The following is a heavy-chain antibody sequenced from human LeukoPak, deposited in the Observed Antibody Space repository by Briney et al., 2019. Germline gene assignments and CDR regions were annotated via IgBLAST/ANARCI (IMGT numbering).Heavy chain of an antibody. D-gene: IGHD3-22*01. CDR3: AKISRVYYDSPYYFDY. CDR2: ISGSGGST. Sequence: GGSLRLSCAASGFTFSSYAMSWVRQAPGKGLEWVSAISGSGGSTYYADSVKGRFTISRDNSKNTLYLQMNSLRAEDTAVYYCAKISRVYYDSPYYFDYWGQGTLVTV. V-gene: IGHV3-23*01. CDR1: GFTFSSYA. J-gene: IGHJ4*02.